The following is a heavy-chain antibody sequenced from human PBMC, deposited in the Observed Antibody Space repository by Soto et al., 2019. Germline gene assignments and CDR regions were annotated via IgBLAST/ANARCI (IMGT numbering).Heavy chain of an antibody. J-gene: IGHJ4*02. V-gene: IGHV4-38-2*02. CDR3: ARDASYGLYYFDH. D-gene: IGHD5-18*01. CDR2: IYPTGTT. Sequence: SETLSLTCAVSGYFISNGYYWDWIRQPPGKGLEWIGSIYPTGTTYYNPSLKGRVTISVDTSKNHFSLKLTSVTAADTAVYYCARDASYGLYYFDHWGQGTLVTVSS. CDR1: GYFISNGYY.